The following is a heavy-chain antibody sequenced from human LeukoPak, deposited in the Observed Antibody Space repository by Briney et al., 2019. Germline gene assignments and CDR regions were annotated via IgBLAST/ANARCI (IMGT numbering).Heavy chain of an antibody. D-gene: IGHD1-26*01. V-gene: IGHV5-51*01. CDR2: IYPGDSDT. CDR1: GYTFSSNW. J-gene: IGHJ3*02. Sequence: GESLKISCRGSGYTFSSNWIGWVRQMPGKGLEWMGIIYPGDSDTRYSPSFQGQVTISADKSSSTAYLQWSSLKASDTAMYYCARHRVGIYSRNHAFDIWGQGTMVTVSS. CDR3: ARHRVGIYSRNHAFDI.